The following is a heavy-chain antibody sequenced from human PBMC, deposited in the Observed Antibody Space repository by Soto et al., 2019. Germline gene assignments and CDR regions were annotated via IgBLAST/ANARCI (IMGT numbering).Heavy chain of an antibody. Sequence: SETLSLTCTVSGGSISSRNYYWGWVRQHPGKGLEWIGYIYYSGSTYYNPSLKSRVTISVDTSKNQFSLKLSSVTAADTAVYYCAGGGYDFYYYYYGMDVWGQGTTVTVSS. V-gene: IGHV4-31*03. CDR2: IYYSGST. CDR1: GGSISSRNYY. J-gene: IGHJ6*02. D-gene: IGHD5-12*01. CDR3: AGGGYDFYYYYYGMDV.